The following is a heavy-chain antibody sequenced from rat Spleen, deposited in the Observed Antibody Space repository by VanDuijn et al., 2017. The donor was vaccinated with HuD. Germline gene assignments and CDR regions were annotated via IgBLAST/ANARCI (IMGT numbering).Heavy chain of an antibody. J-gene: IGHJ2*01. CDR3: TRDTYSSLDY. V-gene: IGHV5-31*01. Sequence: EVQLVESGGGLVLPGRSLKLSCVASGFTFNNYWMTWVRLAPGKGLEWVASIINTGASTYYPDSVKGRFTISRDDAKSTLYLQLNSLRSEDTATYYCTRDTYSSLDYWGQGVMVTVSS. CDR2: IINTGAST. D-gene: IGHD1-2*01. CDR1: GFTFNNYW.